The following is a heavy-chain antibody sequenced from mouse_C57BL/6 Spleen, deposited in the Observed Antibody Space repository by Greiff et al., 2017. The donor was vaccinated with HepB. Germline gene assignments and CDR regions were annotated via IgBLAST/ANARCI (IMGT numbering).Heavy chain of an antibody. V-gene: IGHV1-66*01. D-gene: IGHD1-1*01. CDR2: IYPGSGNT. J-gene: IGHJ2*01. Sequence: VQLQQSGPELVKPGASVKISCKASGYSFTSYYIHWVKQRPGQGLEWIGWIYPGSGNTKYNEKFKGKATLTADTSSSTAYMQLSSLTSEDSAVYYCARTSIITTVVAPYFDYWGQGTTLTVSS. CDR1: GYSFTSYY. CDR3: ARTSIITTVVAPYFDY.